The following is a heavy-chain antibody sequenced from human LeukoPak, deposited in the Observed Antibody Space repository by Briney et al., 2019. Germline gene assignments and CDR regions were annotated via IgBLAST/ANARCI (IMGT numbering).Heavy chain of an antibody. CDR1: GYTFTNFD. D-gene: IGHD4-23*01. Sequence: GASVKVSCKASGYTFTNFDINWVRQATGQGLEWMGWMNPNTGNAGYAQKFQDRVTITWDASISTAYMDLSSLRSEDTAVYYCARVGNRNPYDYGGQGPLVTVPS. CDR2: MNPNTGNA. V-gene: IGHV1-8*03. CDR3: ARVGNRNPYDY. J-gene: IGHJ4*02.